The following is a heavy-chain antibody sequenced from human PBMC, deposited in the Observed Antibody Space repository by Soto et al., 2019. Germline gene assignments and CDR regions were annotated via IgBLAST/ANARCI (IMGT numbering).Heavy chain of an antibody. Sequence: GSLRLSCAASGFTFSSYGMHWVRQAPGKGLEWVAVISYDGSNKYYADSVKGRFTISRDNSKNTLYLQMNSLRAEDTAVYYCAKDREGAKTEYYYYYGMDVWGQGTTVTVSS. CDR1: GFTFSSYG. CDR3: AKDREGAKTEYYYYYGMDV. D-gene: IGHD1-26*01. V-gene: IGHV3-30*18. CDR2: ISYDGSNK. J-gene: IGHJ6*02.